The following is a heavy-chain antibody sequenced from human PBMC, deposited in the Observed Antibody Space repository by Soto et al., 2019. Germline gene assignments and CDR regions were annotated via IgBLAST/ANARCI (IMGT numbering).Heavy chain of an antibody. D-gene: IGHD4-17*01. CDR3: ERAPDYGDYAYYFDY. V-gene: IGHV3-21*01. CDR1: GFSFSSYS. Sequence: GSLRLSFAASGFSFSSYSMDWVRQAPGKGLEWVSSISSSSSYIYYADSVKGRFTISRDNAKNSLYLQMNSLRAEDTAVYYCERAPDYGDYAYYFDYWGQGTLVTVSS. J-gene: IGHJ4*02. CDR2: ISSSSSYI.